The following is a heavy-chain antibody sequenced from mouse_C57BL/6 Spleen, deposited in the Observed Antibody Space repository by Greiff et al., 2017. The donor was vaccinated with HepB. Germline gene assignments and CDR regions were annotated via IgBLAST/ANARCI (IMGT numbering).Heavy chain of an antibody. CDR2: INPSSGYT. D-gene: IGHD2-4*01. CDR1: GYTFTSYT. CDR3: ARSYYDYDGGYAMDY. J-gene: IGHJ4*01. V-gene: IGHV1-4*01. Sequence: QVQLQQSGAELARPGASVKMSCKASGYTFTSYTMHWVKQRPGQGLEWIGYINPSSGYTKYNQKFKDKATLTADKSSSTAYMQLSSLTSEDSAVYYCARSYYDYDGGYAMDYWGQGTSVTVSS.